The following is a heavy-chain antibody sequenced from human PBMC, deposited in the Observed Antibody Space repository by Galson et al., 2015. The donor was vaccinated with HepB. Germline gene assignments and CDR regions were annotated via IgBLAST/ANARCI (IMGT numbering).Heavy chain of an antibody. Sequence: SLRLSCAASRFTFSSYGMHWVRQAPGKGLEWVAVIWYDGSNKYYADSVKGRFTISRDNSKNTLYLQMNSLRAEDTAVYYCARGDLVGATTYFDYWGQGTLVTVSS. V-gene: IGHV3-33*01. CDR2: IWYDGSNK. J-gene: IGHJ4*02. CDR1: RFTFSSYG. CDR3: ARGDLVGATTYFDY. D-gene: IGHD1-26*01.